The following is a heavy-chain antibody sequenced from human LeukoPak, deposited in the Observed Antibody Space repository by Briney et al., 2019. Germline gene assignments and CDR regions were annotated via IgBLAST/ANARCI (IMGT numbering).Heavy chain of an antibody. CDR3: ARGVLRYFDWLGVLDAFDI. J-gene: IGHJ3*02. CDR2: MNPNSGNT. D-gene: IGHD3-9*01. V-gene: IGHV1-8*03. CDR1: GYTFTNYD. Sequence: ASVKVSCKASGYTFTNYDINWVRQATGQGLEWMGWMNPNSGNTGYAQKFQGRVTITRNTSISTAYMELSSLRSEDTAVYYCARGVLRYFDWLGVLDAFDIWGQGTMVTVSS.